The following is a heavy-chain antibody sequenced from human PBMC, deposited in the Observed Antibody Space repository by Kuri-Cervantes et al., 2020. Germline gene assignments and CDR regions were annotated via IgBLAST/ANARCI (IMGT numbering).Heavy chain of an antibody. CDR2: ISYHGSDK. V-gene: IGHV3-30*18. CDR3: AKVADNSGYYGTYFDY. D-gene: IGHD3-22*01. J-gene: IGHJ4*02. CDR1: GFTFSSYG. Sequence: GESLKISCAASGFTFSSYGMHWVRQAPGKGLEWVALISYHGSDKYYADSVKGRFTISRDNSKNTLSLQMNSLRADDTAVYYCAKVADNSGYYGTYFDYWGQGALVTVSS.